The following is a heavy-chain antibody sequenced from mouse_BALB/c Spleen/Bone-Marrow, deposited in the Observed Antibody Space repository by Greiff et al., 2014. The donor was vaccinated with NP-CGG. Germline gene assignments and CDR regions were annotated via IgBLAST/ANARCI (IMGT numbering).Heavy chain of an antibody. CDR2: INPSTGYT. J-gene: IGHJ2*01. CDR1: GYTFTSYW. D-gene: IGHD1-2*01. V-gene: IGHV1-7*01. CDR3: ARSYYGYLYYFDY. Sequence: VQLQQSGAELAKPGASVKMSCKASGYTFTSYWMHWVKQRPGQGLEWTGYINPSTGYTEYNQKFKDKATLTADKSSSTAYMQLSSLTSEDSAVYYCARSYYGYLYYFDYWGQGTTLTVSS.